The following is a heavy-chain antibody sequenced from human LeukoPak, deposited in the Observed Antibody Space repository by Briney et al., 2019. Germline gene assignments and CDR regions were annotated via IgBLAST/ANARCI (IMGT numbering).Heavy chain of an antibody. CDR2: IIPVFGKA. CDR1: GGTFSSYS. Sequence: ASVKVSCKASGGTFSSYSIHWVRQAPGQGLEWLGGIIPVFGKANKAQKFQGRVTITADESTSTAYMEMSSLRSEDTAVYYRAREQGAGDGSGSYSDAFDIWGQGTMVTVSS. V-gene: IGHV1-69*13. CDR3: AREQGAGDGSGSYSDAFDI. J-gene: IGHJ3*02. D-gene: IGHD3-10*01.